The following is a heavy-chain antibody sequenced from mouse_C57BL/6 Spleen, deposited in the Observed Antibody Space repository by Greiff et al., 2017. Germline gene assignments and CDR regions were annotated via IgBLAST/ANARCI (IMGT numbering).Heavy chain of an antibody. CDR1: GYAFSSSW. V-gene: IGHV1-82*01. Sequence: VQLQQSGPELVKPGASVKISCKASGYAFSSSWMNWVKQRPGKGLEWIGRIFPGDGDTNYNGKFKGKATLTADKSSSTAYMQLSSLTSEDSAVYFCATIYYYGSSLAYWGQGTLVTVSA. CDR2: IFPGDGDT. J-gene: IGHJ3*01. D-gene: IGHD1-1*01. CDR3: ATIYYYGSSLAY.